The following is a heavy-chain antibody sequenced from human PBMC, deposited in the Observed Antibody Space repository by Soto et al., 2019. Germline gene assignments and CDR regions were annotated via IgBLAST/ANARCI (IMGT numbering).Heavy chain of an antibody. J-gene: IGHJ4*02. CDR1: GYTFTSYG. D-gene: IGHD2-15*01. Sequence: GASVNVSCKASGYTFTSYGISWMRQAPGQGLEWMGWISAYNGNTNYAQKLQGRVTMTTDTSTSTAYMELRSLRSDDTAVYYCARVSDGGVYFDYWGQGTLVTVSS. V-gene: IGHV1-18*01. CDR3: ARVSDGGVYFDY. CDR2: ISAYNGNT.